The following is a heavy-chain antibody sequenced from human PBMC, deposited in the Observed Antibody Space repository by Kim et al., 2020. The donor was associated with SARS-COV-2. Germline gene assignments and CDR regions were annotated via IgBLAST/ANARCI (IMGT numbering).Heavy chain of an antibody. D-gene: IGHD1-26*01. CDR3: ARDDRYISGSYPLDY. CDR2: INGDGSNR. V-gene: IGHV3-74*01. CDR1: GYTFTSYW. Sequence: GGSLRLSCAASGYTFTSYWIQWVRQEPGKGLVWVSGINGDGSNRKYVDSVKGRFTVSRDNAKNTAYLEMNSLRTDDTAIYYCARDDRYISGSYPLDYWGQGTLVTVSP. J-gene: IGHJ4*02.